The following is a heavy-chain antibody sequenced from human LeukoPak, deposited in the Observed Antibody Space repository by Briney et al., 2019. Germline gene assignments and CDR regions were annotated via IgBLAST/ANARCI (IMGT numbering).Heavy chain of an antibody. J-gene: IGHJ4*02. Sequence: PSETLSLTCAVSGGSISSYYWSWIRQPPGKGLEWIGYIYNSGSTNYNPSLKSRVTISVDTSKNQFSLKLTSVTAADTAVYYCARETYYYGSGSSRYFDYWGQGTLVTVSS. D-gene: IGHD3-10*01. CDR2: IYNSGST. CDR1: GGSISSYY. CDR3: ARETYYYGSGSSRYFDY. V-gene: IGHV4-59*01.